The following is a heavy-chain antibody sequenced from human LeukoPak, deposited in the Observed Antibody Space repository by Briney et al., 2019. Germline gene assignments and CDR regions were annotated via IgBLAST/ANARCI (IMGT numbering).Heavy chain of an antibody. Sequence: SETLSLTCTVSGGSISSYYWSWIRQPAGKGLEWIGRIYTSGSTNYNPSLKSRVTMTRDTSTSTVYMELSSLRSEDTAVYYCARAYYYDSSGYYYGGDFFDYWGQGTLVTVSS. CDR1: GGSISSYY. CDR3: ARAYYYDSSGYYYGGDFFDY. D-gene: IGHD3-22*01. J-gene: IGHJ4*02. CDR2: IYTSGST. V-gene: IGHV4-4*07.